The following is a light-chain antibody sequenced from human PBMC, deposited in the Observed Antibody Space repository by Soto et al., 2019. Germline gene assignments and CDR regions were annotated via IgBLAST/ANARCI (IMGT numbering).Light chain of an antibody. V-gene: IGKV3D-20*02. CDR2: DAS. Sequence: PGERASVCGSARETVSSNYLAWCQQRPGQAPRLLIYDASNRATGIPARYSGSGVGTDFTLTISGLQPEDFATDYCQQSSSSPYPFGPPAKVDIK. CDR3: QQSSSSPYP. J-gene: IGKJ3*01. CDR1: ETVSSNY.